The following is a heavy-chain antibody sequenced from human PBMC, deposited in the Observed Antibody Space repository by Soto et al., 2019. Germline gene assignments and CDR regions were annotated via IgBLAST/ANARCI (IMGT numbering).Heavy chain of an antibody. Sequence: SETLSLTCSVLGGAIDSSNWWTWVRQVPEKGLEWIGEIHHTGSTNYNPSLKSRVTISIDKSTKQFSVDLHSLTAADTAIYYCTRRYNWNDNYFDPWGPGALVTVSS. J-gene: IGHJ5*02. CDR1: GGAIDSSNW. V-gene: IGHV4-4*02. CDR2: IHHTGST. CDR3: TRRYNWNDNYFDP. D-gene: IGHD1-20*01.